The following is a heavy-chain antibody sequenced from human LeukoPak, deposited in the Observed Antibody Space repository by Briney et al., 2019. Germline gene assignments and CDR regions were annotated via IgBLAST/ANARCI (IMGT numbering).Heavy chain of an antibody. V-gene: IGHV7-4-1*02. CDR1: GYTFTSYA. CDR2: INTNTGNP. J-gene: IGHJ5*02. CDR3: ARGLRFLEWFHPHRVDP. D-gene: IGHD3-3*01. Sequence: GASVKVSCKASGYTFTSYAMNWVRQAPGQGLEWMGWINTNTGNPTYAQGFTGRFVFSLDTSVSTAYLQISSLKAEDTAVYYCARGLRFLEWFHPHRVDPWGQGTLVTVSS.